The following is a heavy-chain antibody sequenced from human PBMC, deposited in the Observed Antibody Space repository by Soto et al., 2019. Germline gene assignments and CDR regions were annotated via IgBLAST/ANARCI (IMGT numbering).Heavy chain of an antibody. Sequence: ASVKVSCKASGYTFTSYGISWVRQAPGQGLEWMGWISAYNGNTNYAQKLQGRVTMTTDTSTSTAYMELRSLRSDDTAAYYCARVGVAYSSGWSPRGSWFDPWGQGTLVTVSS. J-gene: IGHJ5*02. CDR2: ISAYNGNT. CDR1: GYTFTSYG. D-gene: IGHD6-19*01. V-gene: IGHV1-18*01. CDR3: ARVGVAYSSGWSPRGSWFDP.